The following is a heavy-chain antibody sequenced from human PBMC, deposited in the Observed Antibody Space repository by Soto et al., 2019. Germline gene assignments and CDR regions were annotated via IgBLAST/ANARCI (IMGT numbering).Heavy chain of an antibody. J-gene: IGHJ4*02. Sequence: EVQLVESGGGLVKPGESLRLSCVASGFTFASAWMNWVRQAPGKGLEWIGRIKSKGHGGTIDYTAPMKDRFIISRDDLKNTLYLQINSLQPEDTGVYYCTWVAAILHWGQGTLVTVSS. V-gene: IGHV3-15*01. D-gene: IGHD2-15*01. CDR3: TWVAAILH. CDR2: IKSKGHGGTI. CDR1: GFTFASAW.